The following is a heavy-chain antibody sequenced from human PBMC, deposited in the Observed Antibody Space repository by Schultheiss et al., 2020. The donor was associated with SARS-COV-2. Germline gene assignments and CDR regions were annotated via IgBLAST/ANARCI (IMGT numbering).Heavy chain of an antibody. J-gene: IGHJ4*02. CDR1: GFSLSTSGVG. V-gene: IGHV2-5*02. Sequence: SGPTLVKPTQTLTLTCTFSGFSLSTSGVGVGWIRQPPGKALEWLALIYWDDDKRYSPSLKSRLTITKDTSKNQVVLTMTNMDPVDTATYYCAHRREGYSSSWYYFDYWGQGTLVTVSS. D-gene: IGHD6-13*01. CDR2: IYWDDDK. CDR3: AHRREGYSSSWYYFDY.